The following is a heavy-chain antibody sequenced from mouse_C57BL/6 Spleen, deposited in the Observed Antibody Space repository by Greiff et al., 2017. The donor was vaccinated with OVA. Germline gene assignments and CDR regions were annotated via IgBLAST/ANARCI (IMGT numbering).Heavy chain of an antibody. D-gene: IGHD2-3*01. CDR1: GFSLTSYG. Sequence: QVQLQQSGPGLVQPSQSLSITCTVSGFSLTSYGVHWVRQSPGKGLEWLGVIWSGGSTDYNAAFISRLSISKDNSNSQVFFKMDSLQADDTAIYYCARNPPGGYYPHYYAMDYWGQGTSVTVSS. V-gene: IGHV2-2*01. J-gene: IGHJ4*01. CDR2: IWSGGST. CDR3: ARNPPGGYYPHYYAMDY.